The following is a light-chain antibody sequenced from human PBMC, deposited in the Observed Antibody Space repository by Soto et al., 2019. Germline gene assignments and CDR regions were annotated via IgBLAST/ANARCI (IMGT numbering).Light chain of an antibody. CDR3: SSYTSSSTLYVV. Sequence: QSALTQPASVSGSPGQSITISCTGTSSDVGGYNYVSWYQQHPGKAPKLMIYDVSNRPSGVSNRFSGSKSGNTASLTISGLQAYDEADYYCSSYTSSSTLYVVFGGGTKVTVL. J-gene: IGLJ2*01. CDR1: SSDVGGYNY. V-gene: IGLV2-14*01. CDR2: DVS.